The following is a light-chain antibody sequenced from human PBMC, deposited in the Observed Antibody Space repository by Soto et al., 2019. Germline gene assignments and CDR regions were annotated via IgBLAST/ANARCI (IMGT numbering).Light chain of an antibody. CDR3: QSYDSSLSAHVV. V-gene: IGLV1-40*01. Sequence: QSVLTQPPSVSGAPGQRVTISCTGSGSNIGAGYDVHWYQQLPGTAPKLLIYGNSNRPSGVPDRVSGSKSGTSASLAITGLQAEDEADYYCQSYDSSLSAHVVFGGGTKLTVL. J-gene: IGLJ2*01. CDR1: GSNIGAGYD. CDR2: GNS.